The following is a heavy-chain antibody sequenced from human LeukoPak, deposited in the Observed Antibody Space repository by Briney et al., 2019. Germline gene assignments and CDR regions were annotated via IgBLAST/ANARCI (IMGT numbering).Heavy chain of an antibody. CDR1: GGSFSGYY. J-gene: IGHJ5*02. D-gene: IGHD3-10*01. CDR2: INHSGST. Sequence: PSETLSLTCAVYGGSFSGYYWSWIRQPPGKGLEWIGEINHSGSTNYNPPLKSRVTISVDTSKNQFSLKLSSVAAVDTGVYCCARVRVRGVRLYFDPWGQGTLVTVSS. V-gene: IGHV4-34*01. CDR3: ARVRVRGVRLYFDP.